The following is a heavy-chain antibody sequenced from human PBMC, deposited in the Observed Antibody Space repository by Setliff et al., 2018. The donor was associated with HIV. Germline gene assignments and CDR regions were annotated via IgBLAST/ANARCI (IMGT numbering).Heavy chain of an antibody. CDR2: IYPGDSDT. CDR1: GYSFTTYW. J-gene: IGHJ4*02. CDR3: ARFFGYSSSWPSAGY. D-gene: IGHD6-13*01. Sequence: PGESLKISCKGSGYSFTTYWIGWVRQMPGKGLEWMGIIYPGDSDTRYNPSFQGQVTISVDKSISTAYLHWSSLKASDTAMYYCARFFGYSSSWPSAGYWGQGTLVTVSS. V-gene: IGHV5-51*01.